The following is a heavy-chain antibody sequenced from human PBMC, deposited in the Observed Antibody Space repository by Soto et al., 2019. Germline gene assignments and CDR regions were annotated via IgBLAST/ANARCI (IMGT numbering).Heavy chain of an antibody. D-gene: IGHD3-16*01. J-gene: IGHJ4*02. Sequence: SETLSLTCTVSGGSISSYYWSWIRQPPGKGLEWIGYIYYSGSTNYNPSLKSRVTISVDTSKNQFSLKLSSVTAADTAVYYCARNNVQAYDYIWGSSGGYFDYWGQGTLVTVSS. CDR2: IYYSGST. CDR3: ARNNVQAYDYIWGSSGGYFDY. V-gene: IGHV4-59*01. CDR1: GGSISSYY.